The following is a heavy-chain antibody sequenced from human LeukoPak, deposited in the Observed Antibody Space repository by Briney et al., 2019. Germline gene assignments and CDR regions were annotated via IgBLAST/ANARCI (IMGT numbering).Heavy chain of an antibody. CDR2: MNPNSGNT. D-gene: IGHD3-16*01. CDR1: GYTFTSYD. V-gene: IGHV1-8*01. CDR3: ASSYEEGWGSYGGGFDY. Sequence: ASVKVSCKASGYTFTSYDINWVRQATGQGLEWMGWMNPNSGNTGYAQKFQGRVTMTRNTSISTAYMELSSLRSEDTAVYYCASSYEEGWGSYGGGFDYWGQGTLVTVSS. J-gene: IGHJ4*02.